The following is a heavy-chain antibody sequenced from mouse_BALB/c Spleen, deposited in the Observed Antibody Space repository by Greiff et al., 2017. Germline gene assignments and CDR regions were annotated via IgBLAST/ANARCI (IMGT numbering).Heavy chain of an antibody. J-gene: IGHJ3*01. D-gene: IGHD1-2*01. Sequence: EVQRVESGGGLVKPGGSLKLSCAASGFTFSSYAMSWVRQSPEKRLEWVAEISSGGSYTYYPDTVTGRFTISRDNAKNTLYLEMSSLRSEDTAMYYCARDDTATSWFAYWGQGTLVTVSA. CDR2: ISSGGSYT. CDR3: ARDDTATSWFAY. CDR1: GFTFSSYA. V-gene: IGHV5-9-4*01.